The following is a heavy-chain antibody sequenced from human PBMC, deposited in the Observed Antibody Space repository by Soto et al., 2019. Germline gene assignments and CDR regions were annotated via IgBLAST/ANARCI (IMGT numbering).Heavy chain of an antibody. CDR1: GGSFSGYY. D-gene: IGHD3-22*01. J-gene: IGHJ5*02. CDR2: INHSGST. CDR3: ARGRGRYYYDSSGYNWFDP. V-gene: IGHV4-34*01. Sequence: SETLSLTCAVYGGSFSGYYWSWIRHPPGKGLEWIGEINHSGSTNYNPSLKSRVTISVDTSKNQFSLKLSSVTAADTAVYYCARGRGRYYYDSSGYNWFDPWGQGTLVTVSS.